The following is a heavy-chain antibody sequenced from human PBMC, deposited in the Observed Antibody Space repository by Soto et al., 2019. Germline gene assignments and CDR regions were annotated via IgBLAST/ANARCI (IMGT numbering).Heavy chain of an antibody. Sequence: QVQLVESGGGVVQPGRSLRLSCAASGLTFSRYVMHWVRQAPGKGLEWVALISQDGTNTYYADSVKGRFTISRDNSKNTRDLQMNSLRAEDTAMYYCAKNGYSYGSYYGMDVWGQGTTVTVSS. V-gene: IGHV3-30*18. CDR1: GLTFSRYV. J-gene: IGHJ6*02. D-gene: IGHD5-18*01. CDR3: AKNGYSYGSYYGMDV. CDR2: ISQDGTNT.